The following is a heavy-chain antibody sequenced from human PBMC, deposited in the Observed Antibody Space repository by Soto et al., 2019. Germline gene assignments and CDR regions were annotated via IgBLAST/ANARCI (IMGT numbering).Heavy chain of an antibody. V-gene: IGHV3-30-3*02. Sequence: GGSLRLSCAASGFTFSSYAMHWVRQAPGKGLEWVAVISYDGSNKYYADSVKGRFTISRDNSKNTLYLQMNSLRAEDTAIYYCAKSSVESPAGMDYFQHWGQGTLVTVSS. D-gene: IGHD2-2*01. J-gene: IGHJ1*01. CDR1: GFTFSSYA. CDR3: AKSSVESPAGMDYFQH. CDR2: ISYDGSNK.